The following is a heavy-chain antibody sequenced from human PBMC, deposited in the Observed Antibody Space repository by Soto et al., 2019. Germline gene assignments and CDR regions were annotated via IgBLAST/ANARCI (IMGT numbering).Heavy chain of an antibody. CDR1: GFTFSSDA. V-gene: IGHV3-23*01. Sequence: GGSLRLSXAASGFTFSSDAMSWVRQAPGKGLEWVSAISDSGGSTYYADSMKGRFTISRDNSKNTLYLQMNSLRAEDTAIYYCAKDLTSTSRTPELWGQGTLVTVSS. J-gene: IGHJ4*02. CDR3: AKDLTSTSRTPEL. CDR2: ISDSGGST. D-gene: IGHD2-2*01.